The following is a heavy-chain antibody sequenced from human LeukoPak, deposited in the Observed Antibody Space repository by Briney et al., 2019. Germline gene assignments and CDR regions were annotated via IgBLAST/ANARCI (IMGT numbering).Heavy chain of an antibody. D-gene: IGHD3-10*01. V-gene: IGHV1-18*01. CDR2: ISAYNGNT. J-gene: IGHJ4*02. Sequence: ASVKVSCKASGYTFTSYGISWVRQAPGQGLEWMGWISAYNGNTNYAQNLQGRVTMTTDTSTTTAYMELRSLTSDDTAVYYCARDPVYYGSGSYYNGAFDYWGQGTLVTVSS. CDR3: ARDPVYYGSGSYYNGAFDY. CDR1: GYTFTSYG.